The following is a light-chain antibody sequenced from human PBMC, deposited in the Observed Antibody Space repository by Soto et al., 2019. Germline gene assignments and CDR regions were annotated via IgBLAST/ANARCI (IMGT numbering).Light chain of an antibody. CDR3: SSYTSSSTLPYV. CDR1: TGTVTTYHF. Sequence: QAVVTQEPSLTVSPGGTVTLTCGSSTGTVTTYHFPYWFQQKPGQAPTALIFDTRNRHSWTPARFSGSLLGGKAALTLSGAEPEDEADYYCSSYTSSSTLPYVFGTGTKLTVL. V-gene: IGLV7-46*01. CDR2: DTR. J-gene: IGLJ1*01.